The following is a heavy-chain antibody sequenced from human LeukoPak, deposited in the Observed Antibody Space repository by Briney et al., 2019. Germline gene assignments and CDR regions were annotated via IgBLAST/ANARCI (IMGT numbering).Heavy chain of an antibody. Sequence: PGGSLRLSCVASGFTFSNYGMSWVRQAPGKGLEWVSVISGDSRAIDYAAPVKGRLTTSRDNSRNTLYVQMNSLRADDTAVYFCAKRLGAPRAFDYWGQGTLVTVSS. CDR3: AKRLGAPRAFDY. CDR2: ISGDSRAI. D-gene: IGHD4/OR15-4a*01. CDR1: GFTFSNYG. J-gene: IGHJ4*02. V-gene: IGHV3-23*01.